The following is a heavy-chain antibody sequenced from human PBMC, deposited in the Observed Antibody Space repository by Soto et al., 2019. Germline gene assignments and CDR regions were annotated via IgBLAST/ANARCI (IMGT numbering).Heavy chain of an antibody. CDR2: INHSGST. CDR1: GGSFSGYY. CDR3: ARRPRIRFLEWFQEPPDFDY. Sequence: QVQLQQWGAGLLKPSETLSLTCAVYGGSFSGYYWSWIRQPPGKGLEWIGEINHSGSTNYNPSLKSRVTISVDTSKNQFSLKLSSVTAADTAVYYCARRPRIRFLEWFQEPPDFDYWGQGTLVTVSS. D-gene: IGHD3-3*01. J-gene: IGHJ4*02. V-gene: IGHV4-34*01.